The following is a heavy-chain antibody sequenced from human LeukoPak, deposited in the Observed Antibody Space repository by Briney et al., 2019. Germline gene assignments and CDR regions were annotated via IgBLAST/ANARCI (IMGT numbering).Heavy chain of an antibody. CDR2: ISGSGGTT. CDR1: GFTFSSYA. J-gene: IGHJ5*02. V-gene: IGHV3-23*01. D-gene: IGHD4-17*01. CDR3: ARMIRDYGDSNWFDP. Sequence: PGGSLRLPCAASGFTFSSYAISWVRQAPGKGLEWVSAISGSGGTTYYANSVKGRFTFSRDNSKNTLYLQMNSLRAEDTAIYYCARMIRDYGDSNWFDPWGQGTLVTVSS.